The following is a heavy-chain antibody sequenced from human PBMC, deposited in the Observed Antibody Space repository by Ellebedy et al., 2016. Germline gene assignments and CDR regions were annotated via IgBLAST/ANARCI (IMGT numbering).Heavy chain of an antibody. CDR3: ARGLYIVATTPFDY. D-gene: IGHD5-12*01. CDR2: ISSSSSTI. V-gene: IGHV3-48*04. Sequence: GGSLRLSCAASGFTFSSYSMNWVRQAPGKGLEWVSYISSSSSTIYYADSVKGRFTISRDNAKNSLYLQMNSLRAEDKAVYYCARGLYIVATTPFDYWGQGTLVTGSS. CDR1: GFTFSSYS. J-gene: IGHJ4*02.